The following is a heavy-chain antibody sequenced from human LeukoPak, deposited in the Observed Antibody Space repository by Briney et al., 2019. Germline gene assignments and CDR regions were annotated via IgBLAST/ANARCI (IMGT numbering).Heavy chain of an antibody. Sequence: SQTLSLTCTVSGGSISSGGYYWSWIRQHPGKGLEWIGYIYYSGSTYYNPSLKSRVTISVDTSKNQFSLKLSSVTAADTAVYYCARGRCSGGSCYSHDYWGQGTLVTVSS. CDR2: IYYSGST. CDR3: ARGRCSGGSCYSHDY. D-gene: IGHD2-15*01. CDR1: GGSISSGGYY. V-gene: IGHV4-31*03. J-gene: IGHJ4*02.